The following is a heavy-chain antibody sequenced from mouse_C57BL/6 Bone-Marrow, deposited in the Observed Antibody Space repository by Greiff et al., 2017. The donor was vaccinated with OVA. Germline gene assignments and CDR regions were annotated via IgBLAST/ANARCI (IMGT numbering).Heavy chain of an antibody. CDR2: ILPGSGST. CDR3: ARTFTTIVVDY. CDR1: GYTFTGYW. D-gene: IGHD1-1*01. Sequence: VQLQQSGAELMKPGASVKLSCKATGYTFTGYWIEWVKQRPGHGLEWIGEILPGSGSTNYNEKFKGKATFTADTSSNTAYMQHSSRTTEDYAIYYCARTFTTIVVDYWGQGTTLTVAS. V-gene: IGHV1-9*01. J-gene: IGHJ2*01.